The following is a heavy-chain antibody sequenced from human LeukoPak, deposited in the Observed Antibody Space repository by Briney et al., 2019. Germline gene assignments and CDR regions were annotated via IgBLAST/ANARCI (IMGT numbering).Heavy chain of an antibody. Sequence: PGGSLRLSCAASGFTFSSYAMSWVRQAPGKGLEWVSAISGSGGSTYYADSVKGRFTISRDNSKNTLYLQMNSLRAEDTAVYYCAKGLSFYCGGDCHNFDYWGQGTLVTVSS. J-gene: IGHJ4*02. D-gene: IGHD2-21*01. CDR1: GFTFSSYA. CDR2: ISGSGGST. V-gene: IGHV3-23*01. CDR3: AKGLSFYCGGDCHNFDY.